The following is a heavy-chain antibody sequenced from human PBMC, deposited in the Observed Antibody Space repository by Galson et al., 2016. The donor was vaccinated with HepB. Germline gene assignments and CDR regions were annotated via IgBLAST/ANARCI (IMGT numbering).Heavy chain of an antibody. Sequence: SLRLSCAASGFTFSSYAMSWVRQTPGKGLEWVSTISGSGDRTYYADSVKGRFTNSRDNSKNTLYLQMNSLRAEDTAVYYCAKGDPPGADWGQGTLVTVSS. CDR3: AKGDPPGAD. J-gene: IGHJ4*02. CDR2: ISGSGDRT. V-gene: IGHV3-23*01. D-gene: IGHD1-26*01. CDR1: GFTFSSYA.